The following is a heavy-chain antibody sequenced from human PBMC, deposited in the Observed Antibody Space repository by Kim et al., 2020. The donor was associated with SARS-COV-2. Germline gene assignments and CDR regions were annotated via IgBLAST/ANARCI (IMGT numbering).Heavy chain of an antibody. CDR3: ARLGSIDENRRYYYYYGMDD. CDR2: IYPGDSDT. V-gene: IGHV5-51*01. D-gene: IGHD2-15*01. Sequence: GESLKISCKGSGYSFTSYWIGWVRQMPGKGLEWMGIIYPGDSDTRYSPSFQGQVTISADKSISTAYLQWSSLKASDTAMYYCARLGSIDENRRYYYYYGMDDWGQGTTVTVSS. CDR1: GYSFTSYW. J-gene: IGHJ6*02.